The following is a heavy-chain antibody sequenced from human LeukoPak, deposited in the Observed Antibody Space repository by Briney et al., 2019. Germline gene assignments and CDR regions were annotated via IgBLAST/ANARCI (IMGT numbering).Heavy chain of an antibody. CDR1: GGSISSYY. CDR3: ARGVTVTSGFDY. Sequence: SQTLSLTCTVSGGSISSYYWSWIRQPTGKGLEWIGYIYYSGSTNYNPSLKSRVTISVDTSKNQFSLKLSSVTAADTAVYYCARGVTVTSGFDYWGQGTLVTVSS. CDR2: IYYSGST. V-gene: IGHV4-59*01. D-gene: IGHD4-17*01. J-gene: IGHJ4*02.